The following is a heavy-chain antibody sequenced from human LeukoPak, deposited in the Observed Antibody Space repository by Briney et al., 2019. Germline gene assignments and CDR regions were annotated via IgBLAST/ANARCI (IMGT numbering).Heavy chain of an antibody. D-gene: IGHD2-2*02. CDR1: GGSISSYY. J-gene: IGHJ4*02. CDR2: IYYSGST. Sequence: SETLSLTCTVSGGSISSYYWSWIRQPPGKGLEWIGYIYYSGSTNYNPSLKSRVTLSVDTSKNQFSLKLSSVTAADTAVYYCARLRGYCSSTSCYNGYYFDYWGQGTLVTVSS. V-gene: IGHV4-59*01. CDR3: ARLRGYCSSTSCYNGYYFDY.